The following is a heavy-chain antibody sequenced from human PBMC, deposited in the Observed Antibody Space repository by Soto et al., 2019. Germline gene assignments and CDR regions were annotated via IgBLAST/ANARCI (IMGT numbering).Heavy chain of an antibody. D-gene: IGHD3-10*01. J-gene: IGHJ4*02. Sequence: QVQLVQSGAEVKKPGASVKVSCKASGYTFSSYGIAWVRQAPGQGLEWMGWISPYNGVTNYAQKLQGRVTVTTDTSMNTAYMELRSLRSDDTAVYYCARRNNYGSGDKIYYFDYWGQGTPVTVSS. V-gene: IGHV1-18*01. CDR1: GYTFSSYG. CDR2: ISPYNGVT. CDR3: ARRNNYGSGDKIYYFDY.